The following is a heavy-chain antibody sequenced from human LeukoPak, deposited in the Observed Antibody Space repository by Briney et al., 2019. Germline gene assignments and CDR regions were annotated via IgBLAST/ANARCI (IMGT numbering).Heavy chain of an antibody. CDR1: GGSISSYY. CDR3: ARVEDSSGYDWFDP. V-gene: IGHV4-30-4*08. Sequence: PSETLSLTCTVSGGSISSYYWSWIRQPPGKGLEWIGYIYYSGSTYYNPSLKSRLTISVDTSKNQFSLKLSSVTAADTAVYYCARVEDSSGYDWFDPWGQGALSPSPQ. J-gene: IGHJ5*02. D-gene: IGHD3-22*01. CDR2: IYYSGST.